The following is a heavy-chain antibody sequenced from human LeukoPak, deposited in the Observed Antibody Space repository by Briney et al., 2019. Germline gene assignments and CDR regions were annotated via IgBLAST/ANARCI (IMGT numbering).Heavy chain of an antibody. CDR1: GGSFSGYY. J-gene: IGHJ4*02. Sequence: PSETLSLTCAVYGGSFSGYYWSWIRQPPGKGLEWNGEINHSGSTNYNPSLKSRVTISVDTSKNQFSLKLSSVTAADTAVYYCARVNPPTYYYGSGSYYRHFDYWGQGTLVTVSS. CDR2: INHSGST. CDR3: ARVNPPTYYYGSGSYYRHFDY. D-gene: IGHD3-10*01. V-gene: IGHV4-34*01.